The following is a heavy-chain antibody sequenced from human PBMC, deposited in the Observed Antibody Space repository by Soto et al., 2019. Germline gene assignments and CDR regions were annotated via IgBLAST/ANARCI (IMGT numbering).Heavy chain of an antibody. D-gene: IGHD1-26*01. CDR1: NCSISSVYD. CDR3: ARTHSGRYYSVFNY. J-gene: IGHJ4*02. Sequence: TSHTLPLPWVVSNCSISSVYDRRCIRQSPEKGLEWIASIYRSGTTSYNPSLKSRVTISVDPSKNQFSLMLTAVPAADTAVYYCARTHSGRYYSVFNYWGRGSLVNV. V-gene: IGHV4-38-2*01. CDR2: IYRSGTT.